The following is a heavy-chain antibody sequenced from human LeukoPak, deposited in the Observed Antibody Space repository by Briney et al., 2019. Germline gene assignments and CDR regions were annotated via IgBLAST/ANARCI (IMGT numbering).Heavy chain of an antibody. V-gene: IGHV3-7*01. CDR3: ARDTNVEFVEWAPLFDY. CDR2: IKQDGSEK. Sequence: GGSLRLSCAASGFTFSSYWMSWVRQAPGKGLEWVANIKQDGSEKYYVDSVKGRFTISRDNAKNSLYLQMNSLRAEDTAVYYCARDTNVEFVEWAPLFDYWGRGTLVTVSS. D-gene: IGHD1-26*01. J-gene: IGHJ4*02. CDR1: GFTFSSYW.